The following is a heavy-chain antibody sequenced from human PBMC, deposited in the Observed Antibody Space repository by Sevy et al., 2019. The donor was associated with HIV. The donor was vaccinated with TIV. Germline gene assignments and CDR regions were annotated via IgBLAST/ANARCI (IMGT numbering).Heavy chain of an antibody. Sequence: ASVKVSCKASGGTFSSYDINWVRQAPGQGLEWMGQIIPIFGTSSYAHNFQGRVTITADESTSTAYMDLSSLRSEDTAVYYCARAGGAVDHGMDVWGQGTTVTVSS. J-gene: IGHJ6*02. CDR2: IIPIFGTS. CDR3: ARAGGAVDHGMDV. D-gene: IGHD2-21*01. V-gene: IGHV1-69*13. CDR1: GGTFSSYD.